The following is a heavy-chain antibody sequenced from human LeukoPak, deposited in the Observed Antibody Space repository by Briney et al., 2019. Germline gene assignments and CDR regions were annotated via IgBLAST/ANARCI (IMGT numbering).Heavy chain of an antibody. CDR3: ARTDDSSGSLDY. D-gene: IGHD3-22*01. V-gene: IGHV1-69*04. CDR2: IIPILGIA. CDR1: GGTFSSYA. J-gene: IGHJ4*02. Sequence: GASVKVSCKASGGTFSSYAISWVRQAPGQGLEWMGRIIPILGIANYAQKFQGRVMITADKSTSTAYMELSSLRSEDTAVYYCARTDDSSGSLDYWGQGTLVTVSS.